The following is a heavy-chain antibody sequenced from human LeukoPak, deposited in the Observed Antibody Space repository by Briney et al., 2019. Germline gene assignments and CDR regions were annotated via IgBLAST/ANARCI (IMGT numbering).Heavy chain of an antibody. J-gene: IGHJ4*01. Sequence: GASVKVSCKASGYTFTGHYMHWVRQGAGEGPEWMGWINPKSGVTNYAQTFQGRVTMTRDTSISIVYMELSRLTLDDPAVYYCARALRYDDSSGYYAYWGQGTLVTVSS. CDR2: INPKSGVT. CDR3: ARALRYDDSSGYYAY. CDR1: GYTFTGHY. V-gene: IGHV1-2*02. D-gene: IGHD3-22*01.